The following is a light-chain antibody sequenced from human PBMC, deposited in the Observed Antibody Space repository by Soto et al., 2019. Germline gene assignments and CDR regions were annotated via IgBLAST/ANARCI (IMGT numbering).Light chain of an antibody. CDR2: GNS. V-gene: IGLV1-40*01. J-gene: IGLJ3*02. Sequence: QSVLTQPPSVSGAPGQRVTISCTGSSSNIGAGYDVKWYQQLPGTAPKLLIYGNSHRPSGVPDRFSGSKSGTSASLAITGLQAEDEADYYCQSYYSSLSGWVFGGGTKLTVL. CDR3: QSYYSSLSGWV. CDR1: SSNIGAGYD.